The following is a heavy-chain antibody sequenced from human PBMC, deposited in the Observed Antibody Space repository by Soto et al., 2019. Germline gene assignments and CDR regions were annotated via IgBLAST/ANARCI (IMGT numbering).Heavy chain of an antibody. Sequence: SETLSLTCTVSGDSVSSVGFHWAWLRRPPGKGLEWIGYIYNGGSTYYRPSLESRMHMSLDATRNNYSLRLTSVDAADTAVYFCARAPVGLDTISYFDYWGKGKLVNVSS. CDR2: IYNGGST. CDR3: ARAPVGLDTISYFDY. D-gene: IGHD3-3*01. V-gene: IGHV4-30-4*01. J-gene: IGHJ4*02. CDR1: GDSVSSVGFH.